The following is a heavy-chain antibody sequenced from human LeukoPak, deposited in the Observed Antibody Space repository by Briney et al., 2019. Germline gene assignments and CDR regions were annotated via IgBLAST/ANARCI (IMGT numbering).Heavy chain of an antibody. CDR1: GYTFTSYD. Sequence: ASVKVSCKASGYTFTSYDINWVRQATGQGLEWMGWMNPNSGNTGYAQKFQGRVTMTRNTSISTAYMELSSLRSEDTAVYYCARVREYGILTGYYSFDYWGQGTLVTVSS. D-gene: IGHD3-9*01. CDR2: MNPNSGNT. V-gene: IGHV1-8*01. J-gene: IGHJ4*02. CDR3: ARVREYGILTGYYSFDY.